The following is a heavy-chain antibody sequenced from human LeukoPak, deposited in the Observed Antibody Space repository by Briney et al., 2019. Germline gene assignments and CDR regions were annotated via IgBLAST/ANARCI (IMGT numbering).Heavy chain of an antibody. Sequence: ASVKVSCKASGYTFTSYDINWVRQATGQGLEWMGWMNPNSGNTGYAQKFQGRVTMTWNTSISTAYMELSSLRSEDTVVYYCARGGVYYDSSGYPRKGNWFDPWGQGTLVTVSS. D-gene: IGHD3-22*01. V-gene: IGHV1-8*01. CDR2: MNPNSGNT. CDR3: ARGGVYYDSSGYPRKGNWFDP. J-gene: IGHJ5*02. CDR1: GYTFTSYD.